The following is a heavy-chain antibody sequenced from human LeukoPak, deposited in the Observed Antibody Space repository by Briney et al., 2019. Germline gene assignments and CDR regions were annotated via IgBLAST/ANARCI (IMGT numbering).Heavy chain of an antibody. J-gene: IGHJ5*02. D-gene: IGHD6-6*01. V-gene: IGHV1-18*01. CDR2: ISAYNGNT. Sequence: ASVKVSCKASGYTLTSYGISWVRQAPGQGLEWMGWISAYNGNTNYAQKLQGRVTMTTDTSTSTAYMELRSLRSDDTAVYYCARDPLPGIAAHPYNWFDPWGQGTLVTVSS. CDR3: ARDPLPGIAAHPYNWFDP. CDR1: GYTLTSYG.